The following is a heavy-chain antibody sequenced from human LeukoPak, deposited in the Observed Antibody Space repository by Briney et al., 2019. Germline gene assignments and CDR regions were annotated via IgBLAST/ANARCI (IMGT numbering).Heavy chain of an antibody. CDR3: ARGRGSLTY. Sequence: SETLSLTCAVSGGSISLYYWSWIRQPPGKAVECLGYISATRSPKSNHSLERRVTISVDMSRNQFSLNLTSVTTADTAVYYCARGRGSLTYWGQGTLATVSS. V-gene: IGHV4-59*01. J-gene: IGHJ4*02. CDR1: GGSISLYY. CDR2: ISATRSP. D-gene: IGHD3-10*01.